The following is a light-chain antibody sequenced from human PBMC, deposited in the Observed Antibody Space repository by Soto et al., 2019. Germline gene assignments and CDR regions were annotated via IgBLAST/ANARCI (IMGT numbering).Light chain of an antibody. J-gene: IGLJ3*02. CDR2: STT. V-gene: IGLV1-44*01. Sequence: QSALTQPPSASGTPGQKVTISCSGNTSNIGSNTVNWYQQFPGTAPKFLIFSTTQRPSGVPARFSGSKSGTSASLAIGGLQPDDEAHYYCGAWDNSLKGWVFGGGTKVTVL. CDR1: TSNIGSNT. CDR3: GAWDNSLKGWV.